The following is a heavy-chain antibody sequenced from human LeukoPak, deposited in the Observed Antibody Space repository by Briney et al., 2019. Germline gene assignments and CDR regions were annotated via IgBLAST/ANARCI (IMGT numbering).Heavy chain of an antibody. CDR2: ISYDGSNK. Sequence: SGGSLRLSCAASGFNFSSYGMHWVRQAPGKGLEWVAGISYDGSNKYYADSVKGRFTISRDNSKNTLYLQMNSLRAEDTAVYYCAKGGKRSPYCVVVPAAMRSCYYYYYGMDVWGQGTTVTVSS. D-gene: IGHD2-2*01. J-gene: IGHJ6*02. CDR3: AKGGKRSPYCVVVPAAMRSCYYYYYGMDV. V-gene: IGHV3-30*18. CDR1: GFNFSSYG.